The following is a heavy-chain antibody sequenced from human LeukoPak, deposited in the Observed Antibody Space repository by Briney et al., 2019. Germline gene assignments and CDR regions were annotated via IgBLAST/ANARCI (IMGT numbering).Heavy chain of an antibody. CDR3: ASGYNFDY. D-gene: IGHD1-14*01. V-gene: IGHV5-51*01. J-gene: IGHJ4*02. CDR2: IYPGDSDT. CDR1: GYSFSNSW. Sequence: GESLKISCKNSGYSFSNSWIGWVRQMPGKGLEWMGIIYPGDSDTRYSPSFQGQVTISADKSISTAYLQWSSLKASDTAMYYCASGYNFDYWGQGTLVTVSS.